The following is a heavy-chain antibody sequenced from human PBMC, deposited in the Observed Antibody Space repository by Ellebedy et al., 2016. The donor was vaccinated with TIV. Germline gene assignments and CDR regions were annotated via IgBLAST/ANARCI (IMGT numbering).Heavy chain of an antibody. J-gene: IGHJ4*02. V-gene: IGHV1-69*13. Sequence: AASVKVSCKASAGTFGTYAITWVRQAPGQGLEWMGGIIPIFGAANYAQKFQGRVTVTADESTSTVYMELSSLRSEDTAMYYCARGLVGATTVYYYFDYWGQGTLVTVSS. CDR2: IIPIFGAA. CDR3: ARGLVGATTVYYYFDY. D-gene: IGHD1-26*01. CDR1: AGTFGTYA.